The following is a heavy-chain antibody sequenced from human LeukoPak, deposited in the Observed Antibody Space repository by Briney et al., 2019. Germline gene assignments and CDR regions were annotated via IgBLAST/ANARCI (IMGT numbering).Heavy chain of an antibody. CDR2: INPNSGGT. CDR3: ARWMATVTTPDY. J-gene: IGHJ4*02. V-gene: IGHV1-2*02. CDR1: GYTFNGFY. Sequence: ASVKVSCKASGYTFNGFYLHWVRQAPGQGLEWMGWINPNSGGTNYAKKFPRRVTMTRDTSISTAYMELSRLRSDDTAVYYCARWMATVTTPDYWGQGTLVSVSS. D-gene: IGHD4-11*01.